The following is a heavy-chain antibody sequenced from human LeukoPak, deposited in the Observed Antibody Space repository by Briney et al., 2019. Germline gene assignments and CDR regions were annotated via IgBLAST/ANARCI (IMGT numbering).Heavy chain of an antibody. CDR2: ISSSSSYI. D-gene: IGHD6-19*01. CDR1: GFTFSSYS. CDR3: AREEYSSGWYLGAFDI. J-gene: IGHJ3*02. Sequence: GGSLRLSCAASGFTFSSYSMNWVRQAPGKGLEWVSSISSSSSYIYYADSVKGRFTISRDNAKNSLYLQMNSLRAEDTAVYYCAREEYSSGWYLGAFDIWGQGTMVTVSS. V-gene: IGHV3-21*01.